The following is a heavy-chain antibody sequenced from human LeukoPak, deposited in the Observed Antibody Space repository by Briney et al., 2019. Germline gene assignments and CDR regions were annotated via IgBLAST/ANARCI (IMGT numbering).Heavy chain of an antibody. CDR3: ARDPPGVGVDFDY. CDR2: ISGYNGNT. CDR1: GYTFTSYG. Sequence: GASVKVSCKASGYTFTSYGITWVRQAPGQGLEWMGWISGYNGNTNYAQKLQGRVSMTTDTSTSTAYMELRSLRSDGTAVYYCARDPPGVGVDFDYWGQGTLVTVSS. D-gene: IGHD1-26*01. J-gene: IGHJ4*02. V-gene: IGHV1-18*01.